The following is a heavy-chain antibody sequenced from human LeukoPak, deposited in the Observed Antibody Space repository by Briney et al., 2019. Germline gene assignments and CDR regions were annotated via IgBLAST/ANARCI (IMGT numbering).Heavy chain of an antibody. Sequence: GGSLRLSCAASGFTFSRYNMNWVRQAPGKGLEWVSYISSGSSTIYYADYVKGRLTISRDNARNSLYLQMNSLRDEDTAVYYCASGLGTFDYWGQGTLVTVSS. V-gene: IGHV3-48*02. J-gene: IGHJ4*02. D-gene: IGHD7-27*01. CDR2: ISSGSSTI. CDR1: GFTFSRYN. CDR3: ASGLGTFDY.